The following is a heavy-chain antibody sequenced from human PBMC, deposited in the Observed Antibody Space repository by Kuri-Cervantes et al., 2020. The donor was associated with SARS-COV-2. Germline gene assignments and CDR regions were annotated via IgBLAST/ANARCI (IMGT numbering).Heavy chain of an antibody. D-gene: IGHD6-6*01. CDR2: INPNSGGT. Sequence: ASVKVFYNAPGYSFTGYYMHWVRQAPGQGLEWMGWINPNSGGTNYAQKFQGRVTMTRDTSISTAYMELSRLRSDDTAVYYCERESIAARLDAFDIWGQGTMVTVSS. J-gene: IGHJ3*02. CDR1: GYSFTGYY. V-gene: IGHV1-2*02. CDR3: ERESIAARLDAFDI.